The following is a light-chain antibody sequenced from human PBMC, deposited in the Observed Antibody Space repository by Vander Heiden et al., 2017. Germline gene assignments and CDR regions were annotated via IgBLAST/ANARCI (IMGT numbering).Light chain of an antibody. Sequence: AIRMTHSPSSFSASTGDRVTITCRASQGISSYLAWYQQKPGKAPKLLIYGASTLQSGVPSRFSGSGSGTDFTLTISCLQSEDFATYYCQQDYSYPRTFGQGTKVEIK. CDR2: GAS. CDR3: QQDYSYPRT. CDR1: QGISSY. J-gene: IGKJ1*01. V-gene: IGKV1-8*01.